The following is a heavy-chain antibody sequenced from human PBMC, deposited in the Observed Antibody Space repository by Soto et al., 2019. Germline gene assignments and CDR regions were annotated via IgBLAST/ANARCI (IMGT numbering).Heavy chain of an antibody. CDR3: ARGHSGVLALGY. D-gene: IGHD2-15*01. CDR1: GGSISSGGYY. Sequence: SETLSLTCAVSGGSISSGGYYWSWIRQHPGKGLEWIGYIYYSGSTYYNPSLKSRVTISVDTSKNQFSLKLSSVTAADTAVYYCARGHSGVLALGYWGQGTLVTVSS. V-gene: IGHV4-31*11. CDR2: IYYSGST. J-gene: IGHJ4*02.